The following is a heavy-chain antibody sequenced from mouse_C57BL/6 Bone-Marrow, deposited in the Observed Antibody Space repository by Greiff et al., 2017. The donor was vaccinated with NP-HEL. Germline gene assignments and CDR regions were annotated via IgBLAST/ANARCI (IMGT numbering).Heavy chain of an antibody. D-gene: IGHD1-1*01. J-gene: IGHJ4*01. CDR2: ISSGSSTI. CDR1: GFTFSDYG. CDR3: ASLNYYGSSYDAMDY. V-gene: IGHV5-17*01. Sequence: EVMLVESGGGLVKPGGSLKLSCAASGFTFSDYGMHWVRQAPEKGLEWVAYISSGSSTIYYADTVKGRFTISRDNAKNTLFLQMTSLRSEDTAMYYCASLNYYGSSYDAMDYWGQGTSVTVSS.